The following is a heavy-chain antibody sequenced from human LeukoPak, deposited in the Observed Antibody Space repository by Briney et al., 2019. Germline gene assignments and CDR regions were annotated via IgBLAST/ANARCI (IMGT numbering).Heavy chain of an antibody. CDR3: ARTHGYYSYYYMDV. D-gene: IGHD5-24*01. CDR2: MNPNSGNT. Sequence: ASVKVSCKASGYTFTSYDINWVRQATGQGLEWMGWMNPNSGNTGYAQKFQGRVTITRNTSISTAYMELSSLRSEDTAVYYCARTHGYYSYYYMDVWGKGTTVTVSS. J-gene: IGHJ6*03. CDR1: GYTFTSYD. V-gene: IGHV1-8*03.